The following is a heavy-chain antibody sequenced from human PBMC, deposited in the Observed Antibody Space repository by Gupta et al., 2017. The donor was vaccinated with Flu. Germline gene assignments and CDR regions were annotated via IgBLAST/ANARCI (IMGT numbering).Heavy chain of an antibody. J-gene: IGHJ3*01. Sequence: EVQLVESAGGLVQSGGSRRLSCAASGFTFSTYDLQWVRQDEGKGLECVSFIGVPGDKYYSASVRGRFTTSRENAKNSSYLQMNSLRAGDTAVYYCARATSSTWGNDAFDVWGPGTTVTVSS. CDR3: ARATSSTWGNDAFDV. CDR1: GFTFSTYD. V-gene: IGHV3-13*01. D-gene: IGHD6-13*01. CDR2: IGVPGDK.